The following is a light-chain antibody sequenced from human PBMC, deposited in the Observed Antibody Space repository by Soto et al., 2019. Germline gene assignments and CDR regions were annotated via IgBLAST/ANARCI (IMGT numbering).Light chain of an antibody. CDR3: QQYNIWPPYT. J-gene: IGKJ2*01. CDR1: QRVSSN. Sequence: EVEMTQSPATVSVSPGERVTLSCRASQRVSSNVAWYQQKPGQDHRVLIFGASTRATGTPARFSGSGSGTEFTLTISSLQPEDFAVYYCQQYNIWPPYTFGQGTKVDIK. CDR2: GAS. V-gene: IGKV3-15*01.